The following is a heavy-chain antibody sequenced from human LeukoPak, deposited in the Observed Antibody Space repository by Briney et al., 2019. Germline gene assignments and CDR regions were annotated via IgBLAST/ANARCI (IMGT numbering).Heavy chain of an antibody. Sequence: EASVKVSCKASGYTFTTYAMNWVRQAPGQGLEWMGWINTNTANPTYAQGFTGRFVFSSDSSVSTAYLQISSLKAEDTAVYYCAREVSGYAMYFDYWGQGTLVTVSS. J-gene: IGHJ4*02. CDR1: GYTFTTYA. CDR3: AREVSGYAMYFDY. D-gene: IGHD5-12*01. V-gene: IGHV7-4-1*02. CDR2: INTNTANP.